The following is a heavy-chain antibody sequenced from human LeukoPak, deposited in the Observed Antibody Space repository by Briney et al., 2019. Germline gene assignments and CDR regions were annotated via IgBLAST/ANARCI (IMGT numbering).Heavy chain of an antibody. J-gene: IGHJ5*02. CDR3: ARGRGLVVATTNWFDP. CDR2: INHSGST. V-gene: IGHV4-34*01. CDR1: GGSFSGYY. D-gene: IGHD2-15*01. Sequence: PSETLSLTCAVYGGSFSGYYWSWIRQPPGKGLEWIGEINHSGSTNYNPSLKSRVTISVVTSKNQFSLKLSSVTAADTAVYYCARGRGLVVATTNWFDPWGQGTLVTVSS.